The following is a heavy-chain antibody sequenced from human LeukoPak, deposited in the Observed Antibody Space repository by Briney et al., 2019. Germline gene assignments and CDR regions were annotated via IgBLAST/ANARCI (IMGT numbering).Heavy chain of an antibody. J-gene: IGHJ2*01. CDR3: ARDRYALNYGDYVGWYFDL. V-gene: IGHV4-4*07. Sequence: NSSETLSLTCTVSGGSISSYYWSWIRQPAGKGLEWIGRIYTSGSTNYNPSLKSRVTMSVDTSKNQFSLKLSSVTAADTAVYYCARDRYALNYGDYVGWYFDLWGRGTLVTVSS. D-gene: IGHD4-17*01. CDR1: GGSISSYY. CDR2: IYTSGST.